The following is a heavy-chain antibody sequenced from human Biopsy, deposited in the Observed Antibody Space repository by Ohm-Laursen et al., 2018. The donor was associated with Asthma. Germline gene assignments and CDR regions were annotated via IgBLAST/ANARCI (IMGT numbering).Heavy chain of an antibody. J-gene: IGHJ4*02. CDR3: AKDEQAYYGSDSKYMQPVPLGD. D-gene: IGHD2-21*01. V-gene: IGHV3-30*18. CDR2: ISFDGSNK. Sequence: SLRLSCAASGFTFSNYGMHWVRQAPGKGLEWVAVISFDGSNKDFADSVKGRFTISRDNSKNTLYLQMNSLTAEDTAVYHCAKDEQAYYGSDSKYMQPVPLGDWGQGTVVIVSA. CDR1: GFTFSNYG.